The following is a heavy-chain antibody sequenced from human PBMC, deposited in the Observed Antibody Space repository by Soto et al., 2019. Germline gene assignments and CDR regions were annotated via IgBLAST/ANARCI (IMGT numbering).Heavy chain of an antibody. CDR2: IRSKAYGGTT. CDR3: TSIRFLEWLPNDYYYYYMDV. Sequence: GGSLRLSCTASGFTFGDYAMSWFRQAPGKGLEWVGFIRSKAYGGTTEYAASVKGRFTISRDDSKSIAYLQMNSLKTEDTAVYYCTSIRFLEWLPNDYYYYYMDVWGKGTTVTVSS. J-gene: IGHJ6*03. V-gene: IGHV3-49*03. D-gene: IGHD3-3*01. CDR1: GFTFGDYA.